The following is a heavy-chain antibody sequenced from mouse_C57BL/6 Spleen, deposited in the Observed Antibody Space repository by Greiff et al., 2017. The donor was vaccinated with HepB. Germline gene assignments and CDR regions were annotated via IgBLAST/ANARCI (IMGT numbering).Heavy chain of an antibody. J-gene: IGHJ1*03. CDR2: ISNGGGST. CDR3: ARQGLYYYGSSYWYFDV. Sequence: EVKLMESGGGLVQPGGSLKLSCAASGFTFSDYYMYWVRQTPEKRLEWVAYISNGGGSTYYPDTVKGRFTISRDNAKNTLYLQMSRLKSEDTAMYYCARQGLYYYGSSYWYFDVWGTGTTVTVSS. V-gene: IGHV5-12*01. CDR1: GFTFSDYY. D-gene: IGHD1-1*01.